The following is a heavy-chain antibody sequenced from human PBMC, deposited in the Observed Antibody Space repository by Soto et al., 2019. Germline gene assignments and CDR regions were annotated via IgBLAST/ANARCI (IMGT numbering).Heavy chain of an antibody. CDR1: GYTFTSYY. Sequence: ASVTVSCKASGYTFTSYYMHWVRQAPGQGLEWMGIINPSGGSTSYAQKFQGRVTMTRDTSTSTVYMELSSLRSEDTAVYSCASDYGSGAPYFDYWGQGTLVTVSS. CDR3: ASDYGSGAPYFDY. V-gene: IGHV1-46*01. D-gene: IGHD3-10*01. J-gene: IGHJ4*02. CDR2: INPSGGST.